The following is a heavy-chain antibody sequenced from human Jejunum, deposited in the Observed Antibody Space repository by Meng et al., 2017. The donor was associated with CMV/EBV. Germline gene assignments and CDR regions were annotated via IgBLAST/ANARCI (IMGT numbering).Heavy chain of an antibody. CDR2: ISDRGGYI. D-gene: IGHD1-26*01. CDR1: GFPFSDYS. J-gene: IGHJ3*02. Sequence: GFPFSDYSMNWVCQATGKGLEWVSSISDRGGYIYYADSVRGRFTISRDNAKSSLYLHVNTLRAEDTAVYYCARASGSYSDAFDIWGQGTMVTVSS. V-gene: IGHV3-21*01. CDR3: ARASGSYSDAFDI.